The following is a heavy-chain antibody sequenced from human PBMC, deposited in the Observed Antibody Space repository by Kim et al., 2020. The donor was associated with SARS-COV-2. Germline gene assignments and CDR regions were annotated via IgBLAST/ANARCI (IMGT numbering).Heavy chain of an antibody. CDR2: IYYSGST. V-gene: IGHV4-59*01. D-gene: IGHD6-19*01. Sequence: SETLSLTCTVSGGSISSYYWSWIRQPPGKGLEWIGYIYYSGSTNYNPSLKSRVTISVDTSKNQFSLKLSSVTAADTAVYYCARTSSGWYDAFDIWGQGTMVTVSS. CDR3: ARTSSGWYDAFDI. CDR1: GGSISSYY. J-gene: IGHJ3*02.